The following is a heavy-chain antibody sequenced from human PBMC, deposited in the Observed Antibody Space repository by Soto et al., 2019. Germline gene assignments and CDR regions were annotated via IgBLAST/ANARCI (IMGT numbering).Heavy chain of an antibody. CDR2: IHNSGST. V-gene: IGHV4-31*03. Sequence: QVQLQESGPGLVKPSQTLSLTCLVSGASVSGDGSYCSWIRQHPGKGLEFIGYIHNSGSTYSNPSLENRGAMSIDTSKVQFSLRLSSVTAADSAVYFCARDLGSEQWFFDNWGQGILVTVSS. CDR3: ARDLGSEQWFFDN. D-gene: IGHD6-19*01. J-gene: IGHJ4*02. CDR1: GASVSGDGSY.